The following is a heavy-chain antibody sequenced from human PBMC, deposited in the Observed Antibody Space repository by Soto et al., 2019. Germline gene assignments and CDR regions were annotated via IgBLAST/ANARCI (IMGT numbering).Heavy chain of an antibody. D-gene: IGHD3-16*02. CDR2: VSYDGSNK. V-gene: IGHV3-30*18. J-gene: IGHJ4*02. Sequence: QVQLVESGGGVVQPGRSPRLSCAASGFTFSSYGMHWVRQAPGKGLEWVAIVSYDGSNKYYTDSVKGRFTISRDNSRNTLYLQMNRLRADETAVYYCAKALGELSPESYDYWGQGTLVTVSS. CDR3: AKALGELSPESYDY. CDR1: GFTFSSYG.